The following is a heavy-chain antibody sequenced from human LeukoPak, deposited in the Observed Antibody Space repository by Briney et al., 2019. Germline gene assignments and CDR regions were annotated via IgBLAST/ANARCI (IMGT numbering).Heavy chain of an antibody. J-gene: IGHJ5*02. CDR1: GGSISNYY. D-gene: IGHD3-10*01. CDR3: SRSEGVYYGSGSSGSSYPHWFDP. CDR2: IFYTGRT. Sequence: PSETLSLTCTVSGGSISNYYWSWIRQPPGKGLEWIGYIFYTGRTKYNSSLKSRVTISLDTSKNQFSLKMTSVTAADTAVYYCSRSEGVYYGSGSSGSSYPHWFDPWGQGALVTVSS. V-gene: IGHV4-59*03.